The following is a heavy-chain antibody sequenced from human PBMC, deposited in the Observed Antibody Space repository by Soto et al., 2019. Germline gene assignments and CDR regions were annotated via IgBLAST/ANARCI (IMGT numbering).Heavy chain of an antibody. D-gene: IGHD3-10*01. CDR3: ARRSITMVRGVISAFDI. Sequence: QVQLQQWGAGLLKPSETLSLTCAVYGGSFSGYYWSWIRQPPGKGLEWIGEINHSGSTNYNPSLKSRVTISVDTSKNQFSLKLSSVTAADTAVYYCARRSITMVRGVISAFDIWGQGTTVTVSS. CDR2: INHSGST. CDR1: GGSFSGYY. V-gene: IGHV4-34*01. J-gene: IGHJ3*02.